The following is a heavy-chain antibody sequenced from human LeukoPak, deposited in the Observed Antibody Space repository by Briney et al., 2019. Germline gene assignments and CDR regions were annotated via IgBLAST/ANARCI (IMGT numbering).Heavy chain of an antibody. CDR2: IRSKAYGGTT. J-gene: IGHJ4*02. CDR3: TRDTGYRSTH. D-gene: IGHD6-19*01. CDR1: GFTFGDYA. V-gene: IGHV3-49*04. Sequence: GGSLRLSCTASGFTFGDYAMSGVRQAPGKGLEWVGFIRSKAYGGTTEYAAPVKGRFIISRDDSKSIAYLQMNSLKTEDTAVYYCTRDTGYRSTHWGQGTLVTVSS.